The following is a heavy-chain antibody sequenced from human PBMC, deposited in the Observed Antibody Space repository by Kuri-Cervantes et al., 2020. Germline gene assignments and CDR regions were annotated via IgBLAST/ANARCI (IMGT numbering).Heavy chain of an antibody. CDR2: IYHSGET. Sequence: SETLSLTCTVSGGSIRSSSYYCSWIRQPPGQGPEWIGEIYHSGETTYNPSLKSRVTISIDKSKNQFSLRLTSVSVADTAVYYCARVQYFDGTGTFPLDYWGQGILVTVSS. V-gene: IGHV4-61*05. J-gene: IGHJ4*02. D-gene: IGHD3-9*01. CDR1: GGSIRSSSYY. CDR3: ARVQYFDGTGTFPLDY.